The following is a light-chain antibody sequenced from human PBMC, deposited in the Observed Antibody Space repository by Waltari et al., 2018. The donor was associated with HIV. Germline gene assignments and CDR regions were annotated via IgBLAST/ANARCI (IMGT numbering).Light chain of an antibody. J-gene: IGLJ6*01. CDR3: FSCVGGGVYV. CDR2: EVS. Sequence: QSALPQPASVSGSPGQSISISCSGTTFNLGDVDSISWYQHVAGKAPKLIIYEVSQRPSGISHRFSGSKTGDTASLRIFSLQSEDAGDYYCFSCVGGGVYVFGSGTTVTV. V-gene: IGLV2-23*02. CDR1: TFNLGDVDS.